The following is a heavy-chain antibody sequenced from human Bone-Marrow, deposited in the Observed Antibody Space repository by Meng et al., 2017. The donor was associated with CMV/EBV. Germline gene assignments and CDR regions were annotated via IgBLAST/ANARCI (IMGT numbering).Heavy chain of an antibody. CDR1: GGSISDYY. CDR2: IFYSGST. Sequence: SETLSLTCTVSGGSISDYYWSWIRQPPGKGLEWIGYIFYSGSTNYNPSLKSRVTMTVDTSKNQFSLKLSPVTAADTAVYYCARDPYSRGFKVYYYGMDVWGQGSTVTVSS. CDR3: ARDPYSRGFKVYYYGMDV. D-gene: IGHD2-21*01. V-gene: IGHV4-59*12. J-gene: IGHJ6*02.